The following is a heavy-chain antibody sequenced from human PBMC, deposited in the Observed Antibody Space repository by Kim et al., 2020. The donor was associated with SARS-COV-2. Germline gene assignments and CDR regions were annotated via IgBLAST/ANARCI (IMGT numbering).Heavy chain of an antibody. CDR2: IFYDGSDQ. CDR1: GFTFSNYG. D-gene: IGHD2-21*02. Sequence: GGSLRLSCAASGFTFSNYGMHWIRQAPGKGLEWVAVIFYDGSDQDYGDSVRGRFTISRDNSKNTLYLQMNSLRGEDTAVYYCARERLQLLGVFDSWGQGTLVTVSS. CDR3: ARERLQLLGVFDS. V-gene: IGHV3-33*01. J-gene: IGHJ4*02.